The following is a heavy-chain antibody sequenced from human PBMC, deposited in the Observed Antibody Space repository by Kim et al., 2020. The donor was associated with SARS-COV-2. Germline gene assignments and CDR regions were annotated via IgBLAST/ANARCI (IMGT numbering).Heavy chain of an antibody. V-gene: IGHV3-30*18. Sequence: WGSLRLSCAASGFTFSSYCMHWVRQDPGKGLEWVAVISYDGSNKYYADSVKGRFTISRDNSKNTLYLQMNSLSAEDTAVYYCAKLPSNYPGSHDYWGQGTMVSVSS. J-gene: IGHJ4*02. CDR2: ISYDGSNK. D-gene: IGHD4-4*01. CDR3: AKLPSNYPGSHDY. CDR1: GFTFSSYC.